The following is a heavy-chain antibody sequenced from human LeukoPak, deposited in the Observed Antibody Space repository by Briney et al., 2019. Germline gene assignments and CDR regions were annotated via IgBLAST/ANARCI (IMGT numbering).Heavy chain of an antibody. J-gene: IGHJ4*02. Sequence: PSQTLSLTCTVSGGSISSGGYYWSWIRQHPGKGLEWIGYTYYSGSTYYNPSLKSRVTISVDTSKNQFSLKLSSVTAADTAVYYCARDLRLGELSYFDYWGQGTLVTVSS. CDR1: GGSISSGGYY. CDR2: TYYSGST. D-gene: IGHD3-10*01. CDR3: ARDLRLGELSYFDY. V-gene: IGHV4-31*03.